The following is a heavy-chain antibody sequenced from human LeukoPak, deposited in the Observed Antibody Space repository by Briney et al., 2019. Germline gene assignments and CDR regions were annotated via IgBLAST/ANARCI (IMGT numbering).Heavy chain of an antibody. V-gene: IGHV4-34*01. J-gene: IGHJ5*02. CDR3: ARVSFPYSSSSRGGWFDP. Sequence: PSETLSLTCAVYGGSFSGYYWSWIRQPPGKGLEWIGEINHSGSTSYNPSLKSRVTISVDTSKNQFSLKLSSVTAADTAVYYCARVSFPYSSSSRGGWFDPWGQGTLVTVSS. D-gene: IGHD6-6*01. CDR1: GGSFSGYY. CDR2: INHSGST.